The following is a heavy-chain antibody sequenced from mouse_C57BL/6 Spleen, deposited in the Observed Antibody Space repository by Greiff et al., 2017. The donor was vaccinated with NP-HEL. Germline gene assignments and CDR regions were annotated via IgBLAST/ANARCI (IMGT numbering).Heavy chain of an antibody. D-gene: IGHD1-1*01. CDR1: GYAFSGSW. Sequence: QVQLQQSGPELVKPGASVKISCKASGYAFSGSWMNWVKQRPGKGLEWIGRIYPGDGDTNYNGKFKGKATLTADKSSSTAYMQLSSLTSEDAAVYFCASLDYYGSGYFDYWGQGTTLTVSS. CDR2: IYPGDGDT. CDR3: ASLDYYGSGYFDY. V-gene: IGHV1-82*01. J-gene: IGHJ2*01.